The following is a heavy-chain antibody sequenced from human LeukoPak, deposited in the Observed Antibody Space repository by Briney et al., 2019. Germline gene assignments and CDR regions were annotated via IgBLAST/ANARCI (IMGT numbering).Heavy chain of an antibody. J-gene: IGHJ5*02. V-gene: IGHV5-51*01. D-gene: IGHD2-15*01. CDR2: IHPGDSDT. CDR1: GYSFTSYW. CDR3: ARSVVAATPAWFDP. Sequence: GESLKISCTGSGYSFTSYWIGWVRQMPGKGLEWMGIIHPGDSDTRYSPSFQGQVTISADKSISTAYLQWSSLKASDTAVYYCARSVVAATPAWFDPWGQGTLVTVSS.